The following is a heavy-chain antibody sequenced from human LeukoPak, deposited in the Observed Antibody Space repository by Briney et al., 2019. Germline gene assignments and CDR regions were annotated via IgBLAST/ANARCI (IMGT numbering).Heavy chain of an antibody. D-gene: IGHD6-13*01. V-gene: IGHV4-59*01. J-gene: IGHJ3*02. CDR2: IYYSGST. CDR3: VRHSSSWPNDAFDI. Sequence: PSETLSLTCTVSGGSISSYYWSWIRRPPGKGLEWIGYIYYSGSTNYNPSLKSRVTISVDTSKNQFSLKLSSVTAADTAVYYCVRHSSSWPNDAFDIWGQGTMVTVSS. CDR1: GGSISSYY.